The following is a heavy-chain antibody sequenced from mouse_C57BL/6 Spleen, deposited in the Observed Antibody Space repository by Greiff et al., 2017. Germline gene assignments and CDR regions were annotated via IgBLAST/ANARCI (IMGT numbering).Heavy chain of an antibody. Sequence: GGGLVQPKGSLKLSCAASGFTFNTYAMHWVRQAPGKGLEWVARIRSKSSNYATYYADSVKDRFTISRDDSQSMLYLQMNNLKTEDTAMYYCVREGFYYGSSYERYFDYWGQGTTLTVSS. V-gene: IGHV10-3*01. CDR1: GFTFNTYA. J-gene: IGHJ2*01. CDR2: IRSKSSNYAT. D-gene: IGHD1-1*01. CDR3: VREGFYYGSSYERYFDY.